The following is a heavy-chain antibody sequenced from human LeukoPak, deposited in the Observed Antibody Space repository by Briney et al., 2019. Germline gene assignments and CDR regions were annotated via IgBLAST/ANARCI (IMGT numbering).Heavy chain of an antibody. CDR1: GYSFTTHW. V-gene: IGHV5-51*01. CDR3: ARLGVLGSPPDY. J-gene: IGHJ4*02. CDR2: LHPGDSDT. Sequence: GESLKISCKASGYSFTTHWIGWVRQMPGKGLEWMGILHPGDSDTRYSPSFQGQVTISADKSISTAYLQWSSLKASDTAMYYCARLGVLGSPPDYWGQGTLVTVSS. D-gene: IGHD3-16*01.